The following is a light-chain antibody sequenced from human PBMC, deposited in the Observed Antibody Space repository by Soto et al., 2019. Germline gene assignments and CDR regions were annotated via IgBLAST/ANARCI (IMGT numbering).Light chain of an antibody. V-gene: IGKV3-11*01. CDR1: HSVSRN. J-gene: IGKJ1*01. Sequence: VVTQPHATLSVSQGERATLSCKTSHSVSRNVARYPQKNGQAPRILIYDASNRATGIPPTFSGSGCGTDFALTMSSLAREDFAVYYCQQRSNLRGTCGQGTKLDIK. CDR3: QQRSNLRGT. CDR2: DAS.